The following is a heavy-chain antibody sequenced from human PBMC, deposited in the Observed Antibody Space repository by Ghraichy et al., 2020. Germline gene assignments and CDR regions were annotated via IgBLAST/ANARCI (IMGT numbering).Heavy chain of an antibody. CDR1: GFTFDNYA. V-gene: IGHV3-23*01. D-gene: IGHD3-9*01. CDR3: ANRAVGGEHNRYFFSS. Sequence: GGSLRLSCAASGFTFDNYAMAWFRQAPGKGLEWVSVIGIRDGSTYFADSVKGRFSISRDNANNTLYLQMNGLRADDTAIYYCANRAVGGEHNRYFFSSWGQGTPVFVSS. J-gene: IGHJ1*01. CDR2: IGIRDGST.